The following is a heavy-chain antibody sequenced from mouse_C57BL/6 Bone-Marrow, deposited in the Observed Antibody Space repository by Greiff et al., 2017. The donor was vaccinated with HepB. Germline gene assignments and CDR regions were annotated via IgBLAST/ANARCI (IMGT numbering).Heavy chain of an antibody. CDR1: GFNIKDDY. Sequence: VQLQQSGAELVRPGASVKLSCTASGFNIKDDYMHWVKQRPEQGLEWIGWIDPENGDTEYASKFQGKATITADTSSNTAYLQLSSLTSEDTAVYYCTPGSVVEADFDYWGQGTTLTVSS. J-gene: IGHJ2*01. V-gene: IGHV14-4*01. D-gene: IGHD1-1*01. CDR2: IDPENGDT. CDR3: TPGSVVEADFDY.